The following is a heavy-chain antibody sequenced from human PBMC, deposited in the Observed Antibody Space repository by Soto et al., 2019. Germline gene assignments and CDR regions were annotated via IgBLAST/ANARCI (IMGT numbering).Heavy chain of an antibody. CDR2: ISYDGSNK. D-gene: IGHD3-22*01. CDR1: GFTFSSYA. V-gene: IGHV3-30-3*01. CDR3: ARDRAVNYYDTSGGWGDFGY. J-gene: IGHJ4*02. Sequence: QVQLVESGGGVVQPGKSLRLSCATSGFTFSSYAMHWVRQAPGKGLQWVAVISYDGSNKYFADSVKGRFTISRDNSKNTLYLQMNSLRPEDTAVYFCARDRAVNYYDTSGGWGDFGYWGQGTLVTVSS.